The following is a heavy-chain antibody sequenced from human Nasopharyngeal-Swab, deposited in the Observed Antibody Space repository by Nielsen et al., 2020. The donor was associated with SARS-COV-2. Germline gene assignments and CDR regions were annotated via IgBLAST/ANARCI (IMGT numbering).Heavy chain of an antibody. CDR2: INGEESRT. CDR1: GFTFNNYW. D-gene: IGHD3-16*01. J-gene: IGHJ3*01. V-gene: IGHV3-74*01. CDR3: ARDQNGVRGAMQDAFDL. Sequence: GESLKISCAVSGFTFNNYWMHWVRQAPGKGLVWVSRINGEESRTSYADSVKGRFTIARDNAKNTLYLQMNSLRADDAAMYYCARDQNGVRGAMQDAFDLWGQGTMVTVSS.